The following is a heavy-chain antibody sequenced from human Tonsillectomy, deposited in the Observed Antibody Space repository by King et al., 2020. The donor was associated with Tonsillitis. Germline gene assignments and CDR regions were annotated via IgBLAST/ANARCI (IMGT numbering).Heavy chain of an antibody. D-gene: IGHD3-10*01. J-gene: IGHJ4*02. CDR2: ISSSSSYI. V-gene: IGHV3-21*01. CDR3: ASGEGWFGDTAGGLY. Sequence: VQLVESGGGLVKPGGSLRLSCAASGFTFSSYSMNWVRQAPGKGLEWVSSISSSSSYIYYADSVKGRFTISRDNAKNSLYLQMNSLRAEDTAVYYCASGEGWFGDTAGGLYWGQGTLVTVSS. CDR1: GFTFSSYS.